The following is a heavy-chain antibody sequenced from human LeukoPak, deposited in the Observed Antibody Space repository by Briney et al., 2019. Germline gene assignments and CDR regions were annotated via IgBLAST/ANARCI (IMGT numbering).Heavy chain of an antibody. Sequence: SVKVSCKASGYTFTSYDIDWVRQATGQGLEWMGWMDPNSGNTGYAQKFQGRVTITRNTSISTAYMELSSLRSEDTAVYYCAREYVSRSYSGEFWFDPWGQGTLVTVSS. J-gene: IGHJ5*02. CDR3: AREYVSRSYSGEFWFDP. V-gene: IGHV1-8*01. CDR2: MDPNSGNT. D-gene: IGHD3-10*01. CDR1: GYTFTSYD.